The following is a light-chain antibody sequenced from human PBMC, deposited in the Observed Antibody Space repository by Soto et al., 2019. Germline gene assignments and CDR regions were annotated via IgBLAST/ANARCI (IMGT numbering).Light chain of an antibody. J-gene: IGLJ2*01. CDR1: SSNIGANYD. V-gene: IGLV1-40*01. CDR3: QSYDSSLSAVV. CDR2: GNN. Sequence: QSVLTQPPSVSGAPGQRVTISCTGSSSNIGANYDVQWYQQLPGTAPRLLIYGNNNRPSGVPDRISGSKSGTSASLAITGLXAEDEGPYYCQSYDSSLSAVVFGGGTKVTLL.